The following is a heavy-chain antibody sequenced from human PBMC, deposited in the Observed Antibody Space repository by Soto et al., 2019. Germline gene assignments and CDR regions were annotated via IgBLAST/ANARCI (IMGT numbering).Heavy chain of an antibody. V-gene: IGHV3-23*01. CDR1: GFTFSSYA. CDR3: AKNNGDLDY. D-gene: IGHD4-17*01. Sequence: EVQLLESGGGLVQPGGSLRLSCAASGFTFSSYAMNWVRQAPGKGLEWVSTISGSGGSTYYADAVKGRFTISRDNSKNTMYLQMNSLRAEDTAIYYCAKNNGDLDYWGQGTLVTVSS. J-gene: IGHJ4*02. CDR2: ISGSGGST.